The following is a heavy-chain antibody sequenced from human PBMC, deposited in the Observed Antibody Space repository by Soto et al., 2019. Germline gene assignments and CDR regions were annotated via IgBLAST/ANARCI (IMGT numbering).Heavy chain of an antibody. Sequence: SVKVSCKASGYTFSKYCISWVRQAPVQGLEWMAWISAHNGNTNYAQKFQDRVTMTTDTSTTTAFMELKGLTSDDTAVYYCARGKGSLGPYYYGLAVWGQGTTVTASS. CDR3: ARGKGSLGPYYYGLAV. CDR2: ISAHNGNT. V-gene: IGHV1-18*04. D-gene: IGHD1-26*01. J-gene: IGHJ6*02. CDR1: GYTFSKYC.